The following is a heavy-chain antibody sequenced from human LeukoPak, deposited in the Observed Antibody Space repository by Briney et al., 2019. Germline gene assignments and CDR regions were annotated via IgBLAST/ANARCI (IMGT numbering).Heavy chain of an antibody. J-gene: IGHJ5*02. CDR2: ISTSSSYI. CDR3: ARGADGVSSNSRGWFDP. Sequence: GGSLRLSCAASGFTFSSYEMNWVRQAPGKGLEGVSSISTSSSYIYYADSVRGRFTISRDNARNSLYLQMNTLRAEDTAVYSCARGADGVSSNSRGWFDPWGQGTLVTVSS. V-gene: IGHV3-21*01. D-gene: IGHD2-15*01. CDR1: GFTFSSYE.